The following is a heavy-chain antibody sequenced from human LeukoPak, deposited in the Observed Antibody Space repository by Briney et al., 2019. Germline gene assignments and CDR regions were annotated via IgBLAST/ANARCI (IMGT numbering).Heavy chain of an antibody. D-gene: IGHD3-22*01. J-gene: IGHJ6*02. Sequence: SETLSLTCTGSGGSISSYYWSWIRQPPGKGLEWIGRIYTSGSTNYNPSLKSRVTMSVDTSKNQLSLKLRSVAAADTAVYYCARATYYYDSSGYPVGYYYYGMDVWGQGTTVTVSS. CDR1: GGSISSYY. CDR3: ARATYYYDSSGYPVGYYYYGMDV. CDR2: IYTSGST. V-gene: IGHV4-4*07.